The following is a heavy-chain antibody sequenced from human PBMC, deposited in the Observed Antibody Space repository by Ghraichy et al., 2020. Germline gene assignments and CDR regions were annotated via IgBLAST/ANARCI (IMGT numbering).Heavy chain of an antibody. Sequence: SETLSLTCAVYGGSFSGYYWSWIRQPPGKGLEWIGEINHSGSTNYNPSLKSRVTISVDTSKNQFSLKLSSVTAADTAVYYCARGAPGRSSGWYPVYWYFDLWGRGTLVTVSS. CDR2: INHSGST. D-gene: IGHD6-19*01. V-gene: IGHV4-34*01. CDR3: ARGAPGRSSGWYPVYWYFDL. J-gene: IGHJ2*01. CDR1: GGSFSGYY.